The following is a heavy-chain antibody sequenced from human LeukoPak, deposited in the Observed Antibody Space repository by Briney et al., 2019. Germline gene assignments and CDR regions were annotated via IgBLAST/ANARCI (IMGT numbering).Heavy chain of an antibody. D-gene: IGHD3-22*01. Sequence: PGGSLRLSCAASGFTFTSYSMSWVRQAPGKGLEWVSAISGSGGSTYYADSVKGRFTISRDNSKNTLYLQMNSLRAEDTAVYYCAKSTYYYDSSGYYYVGDAFDIWGQGTMVTVSS. J-gene: IGHJ3*02. CDR3: AKSTYYYDSSGYYYVGDAFDI. CDR2: ISGSGGST. V-gene: IGHV3-23*01. CDR1: GFTFTSYS.